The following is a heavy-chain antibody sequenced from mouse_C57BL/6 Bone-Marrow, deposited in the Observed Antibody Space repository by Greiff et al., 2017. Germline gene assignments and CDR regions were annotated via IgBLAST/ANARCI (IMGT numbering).Heavy chain of an antibody. V-gene: IGHV1-55*01. Sequence: VQLQQPGAELVKPGASVKMSCKASGYTFTSYWITWVKQRPGQGLEWIGDIYPGSGSTNYNEKFKSKATLTVDTSSSTAYMQLSSLTSEDSAVYYCARGHYYYGSSCLAYWGQGTLVTVSA. D-gene: IGHD1-1*01. CDR2: IYPGSGST. J-gene: IGHJ3*01. CDR3: ARGHYYYGSSCLAY. CDR1: GYTFTSYW.